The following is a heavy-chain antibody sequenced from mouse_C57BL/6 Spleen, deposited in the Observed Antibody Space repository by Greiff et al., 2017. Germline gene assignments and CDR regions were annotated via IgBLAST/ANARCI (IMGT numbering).Heavy chain of an antibody. CDR3: ARGNYGNYRYFDV. V-gene: IGHV1-7*01. CDR2: INPSSGYT. J-gene: IGHJ1*03. CDR1: GYTFTSYW. Sequence: QVQLLQSGAELAKPGASVKLSCKASGYTFTSYWMHWVQQRPGPGLEWIGYINPSSGYTKYNQKFKDKATLTADKSSSTAYMQLSSLTYEDSAVYYCARGNYGNYRYFDVWGTGTTVTVSS. D-gene: IGHD2-1*01.